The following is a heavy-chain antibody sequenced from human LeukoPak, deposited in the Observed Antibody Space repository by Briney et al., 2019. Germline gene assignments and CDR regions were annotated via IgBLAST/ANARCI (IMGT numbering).Heavy chain of an antibody. J-gene: IGHJ6*03. Sequence: GGSLRLSCAASGFTFSSYGMHWVRQAPGKGLEWVAFIRYDGSNKYYADSVKGRFTISRDNAKNSLFLQMNSLRAEDTALYYCARSKVTWDYYSYMDVWGKGTTVTVSS. CDR1: GFTFSSYG. CDR2: IRYDGSNK. V-gene: IGHV3-30*02. CDR3: ARSKVTWDYYSYMDV. D-gene: IGHD2-21*02.